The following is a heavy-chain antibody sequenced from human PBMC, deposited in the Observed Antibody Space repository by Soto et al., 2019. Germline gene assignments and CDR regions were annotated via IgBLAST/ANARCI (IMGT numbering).Heavy chain of an antibody. CDR2: ISDDGASI. Sequence: SLRLSCAASGFTFRTYDMNWVRQAPGRGLEWVSYISDDGASIYYADSLKGRFTISRDNAKNSLSLQMNNLRAEDTAVYYCARENSVQAWLHHFDHWGLGTLVTVSS. V-gene: IGHV3-48*03. CDR3: ARENSVQAWLHHFDH. J-gene: IGHJ4*02. D-gene: IGHD5-18*01. CDR1: GFTFRTYD.